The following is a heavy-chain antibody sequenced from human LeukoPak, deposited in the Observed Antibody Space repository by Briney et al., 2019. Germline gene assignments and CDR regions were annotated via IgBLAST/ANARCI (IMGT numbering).Heavy chain of an antibody. V-gene: IGHV4-4*02. J-gene: IGHJ4*02. Sequence: PSETLSLTCGVSGGSISSTNWWSWVRQPPGQGLEWIGEISLTGETNYNPSLNGRVTMSLDKSRNQLSLKLTSVTAADTAVYYCARRTTVTTSSFDYWGQGTLVTVSS. CDR2: ISLTGET. CDR3: ARRTTVTTSSFDY. D-gene: IGHD4-17*01. CDR1: GGSISSTNW.